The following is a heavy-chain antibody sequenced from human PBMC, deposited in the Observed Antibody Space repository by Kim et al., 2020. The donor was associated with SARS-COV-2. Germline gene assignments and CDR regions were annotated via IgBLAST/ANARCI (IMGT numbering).Heavy chain of an antibody. V-gene: IGHV3-21*01. Sequence: GGSLRLSCAASGFTFSSYSMNWVRQAPGKGLEWVSSISSSSSYIYYADSVKGRFTISRDNAKNSLYLQMNSLRAEDTAVYYCARERISYCSGGSCYSPYYVDYWGQGTLVTVSS. CDR2: ISSSSSYI. CDR3: ARERISYCSGGSCYSPYYVDY. J-gene: IGHJ4*02. CDR1: GFTFSSYS. D-gene: IGHD2-15*01.